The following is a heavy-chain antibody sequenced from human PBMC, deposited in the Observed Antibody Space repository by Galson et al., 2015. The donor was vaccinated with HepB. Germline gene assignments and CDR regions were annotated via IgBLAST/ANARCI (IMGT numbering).Heavy chain of an antibody. J-gene: IGHJ4*02. V-gene: IGHV3-48*04. CDR3: VFLRGHDLKPLDY. CDR2: ISSSSTTI. CDR1: TFIFSTYS. D-gene: IGHD3-3*01. Sequence: SLRLSCAASTFIFSTYSMNWVRQAPGKGLEWVSYISSSSTTIFYADSVKGRFTISRDNAKNSLYLQMNSLRAGDTAVYYCVFLRGHDLKPLDYWGQGTLVTVSS.